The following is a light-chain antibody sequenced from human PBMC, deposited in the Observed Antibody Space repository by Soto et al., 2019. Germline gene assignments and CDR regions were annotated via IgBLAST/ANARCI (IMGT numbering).Light chain of an antibody. Sequence: NFMLTQPHSVSESPGKTVTISCTGSSGSIASNYVQWYQQRPGSAPTTVIYEDHQRPSGVPDRFSASIDSSSNSASLTISGLKTEDEADYYCQSYDSGKQVFGGGTKLTVL. CDR1: SGSIASNY. CDR2: EDH. J-gene: IGLJ3*02. CDR3: QSYDSGKQV. V-gene: IGLV6-57*02.